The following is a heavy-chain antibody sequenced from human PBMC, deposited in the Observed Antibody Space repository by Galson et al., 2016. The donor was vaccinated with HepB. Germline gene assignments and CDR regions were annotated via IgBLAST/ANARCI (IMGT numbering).Heavy chain of an antibody. J-gene: IGHJ3*01. D-gene: IGHD1-26*01. Sequence: SLRLSCAASGFTFSNYYMRWVRQAPGKGLEWVAYISPSTTHINYADSVKGRFTVSRDNAKNSLYLQMNSLGAEDTAVYYCASPSGRYSVHTFDLWGQGTMVTVSS. CDR3: ASPSGRYSVHTFDL. CDR2: ISPSTTHI. CDR1: GFTFSNYY. V-gene: IGHV3-11*06.